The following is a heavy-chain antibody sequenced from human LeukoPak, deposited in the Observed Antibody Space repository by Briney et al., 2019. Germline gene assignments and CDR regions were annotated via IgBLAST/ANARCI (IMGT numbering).Heavy chain of an antibody. V-gene: IGHV3-30*02. J-gene: IGHJ5*02. CDR1: GFTFSSYG. Sequence: PGGSLRLSCAASGFTFSSYGMHWVRQAPGKGLEWVAFIRYDGSNKYYADSVKGRFTISRDNSKNTLCLQMNSLRAEDTAVYYCAKDLGGLHDWFDPWGQGTLVTVSS. CDR3: AKDLGGLHDWFDP. D-gene: IGHD3-16*01. CDR2: IRYDGSNK.